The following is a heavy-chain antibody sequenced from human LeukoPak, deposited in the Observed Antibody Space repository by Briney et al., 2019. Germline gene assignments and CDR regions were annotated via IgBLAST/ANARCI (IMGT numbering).Heavy chain of an antibody. V-gene: IGHV1-69*06. D-gene: IGHD5-18*01. CDR2: IIPIFGTA. CDR3: ARDTYARYSYGYVGLSCWFDP. Sequence: GSSVKVSCKASGGTFSSYAISWVRQAPGQGLEWMGGIIPIFGTANYAQKFQGRVTITADKSTSTAYMELSSLRSEDTAVYYCARDTYARYSYGYVGLSCWFDPWGQGTLVTVSS. CDR1: GGTFSSYA. J-gene: IGHJ5*02.